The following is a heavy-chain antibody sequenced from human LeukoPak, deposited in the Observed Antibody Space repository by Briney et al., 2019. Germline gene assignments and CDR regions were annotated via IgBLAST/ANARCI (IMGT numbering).Heavy chain of an antibody. D-gene: IGHD3-10*01. CDR2: ISSSSSYI. V-gene: IGHV3-21*01. J-gene: IGHJ4*02. Sequence: GGSPRLSCAASGFTFSRYSMNWVRQAPGKGLEWVSSISSSSSYIYYADSVKGRFTISRDNAKNSLYLQMNSLRAEDTAVYYCAREPMVQGVTLDYWGQGTLVTVSS. CDR3: AREPMVQGVTLDY. CDR1: GFTFSRYS.